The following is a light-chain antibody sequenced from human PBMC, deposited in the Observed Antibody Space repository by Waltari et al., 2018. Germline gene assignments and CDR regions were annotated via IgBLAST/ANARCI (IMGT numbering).Light chain of an antibody. V-gene: IGKV2-28*01. CDR3: MQALQNPYT. CDR2: LGS. Sequence: DIVMTQSPLSLPVTPGEPASISCRSSQSLLHSNGYNSLDWYLQKPGQSPQLLRYLGSNRASGVPDRFSGSGSGTDFTLKISRVEAEDVGVYYCMQALQNPYTFGQGTKLEIK. CDR1: QSLLHSNGYNS. J-gene: IGKJ2*01.